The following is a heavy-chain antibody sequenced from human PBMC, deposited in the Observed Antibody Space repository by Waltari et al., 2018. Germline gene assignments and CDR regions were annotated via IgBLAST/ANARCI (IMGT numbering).Heavy chain of an antibody. CDR2: INVGNGNT. V-gene: IGHV1-3*01. Sequence: QVQLVQSGAEVKKPGASVKVSCKASGYTFTSYAMHWVRQAPGQRLEWMGWINVGNGNTKYSQKFQGRVTITRDTSASTAYMELSSLRSEDTAVYYCARINGYVAFDIWGQGTMVTVSS. D-gene: IGHD5-12*01. CDR3: ARINGYVAFDI. J-gene: IGHJ3*02. CDR1: GYTFTSYA.